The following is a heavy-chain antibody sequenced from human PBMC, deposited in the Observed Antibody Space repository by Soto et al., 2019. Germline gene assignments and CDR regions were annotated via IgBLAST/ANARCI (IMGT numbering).Heavy chain of an antibody. Sequence: QVQLVHSGTEVRKPGASVKVSCTASGYTFTSYGISWVRQAPGQGLEWMGWISGDKGNTNYAQKVQGRVTMTTDTSTSTAYMELTSLRSDDTAVYYCARDGITGRRPFDIWGQGTMVTVSS. J-gene: IGHJ3*02. V-gene: IGHV1-18*01. CDR3: ARDGITGRRPFDI. CDR1: GYTFTSYG. D-gene: IGHD1-20*01. CDR2: ISGDKGNT.